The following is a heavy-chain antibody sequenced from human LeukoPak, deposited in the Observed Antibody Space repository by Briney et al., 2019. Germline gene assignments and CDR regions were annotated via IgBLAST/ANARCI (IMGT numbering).Heavy chain of an antibody. V-gene: IGHV1-18*01. CDR1: GYTFTSYG. J-gene: IGHJ4*02. Sequence: ASVKVSCKASGYTFTSYGISWVRQAPGQGLEWMGWISAYNGNTNYAQKLQGRVTMTTDTSTSTAYMELRSLRSDDTAVYYCARVAEVVFGYCGGDCYFGYWGQGTLVTVSS. CDR2: ISAYNGNT. CDR3: ARVAEVVFGYCGGDCYFGY. D-gene: IGHD2-21*02.